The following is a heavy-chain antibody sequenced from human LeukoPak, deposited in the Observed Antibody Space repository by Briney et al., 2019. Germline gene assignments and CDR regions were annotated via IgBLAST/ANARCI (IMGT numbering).Heavy chain of an antibody. CDR2: ISSSSSYI. Sequence: GGSLRLSCAASGFTFSSYSMNWVRQAPGKGLEWVSSISSSSSYIYYADSVKGRFTISRDNAKNSLYLQMNGLRAEDTAVYYCARSVVPAADTNNYYYYYMDVWGKGTTVTVSS. CDR3: ARSVVPAADTNNYYYYYMDV. V-gene: IGHV3-21*01. CDR1: GFTFSSYS. J-gene: IGHJ6*03. D-gene: IGHD2-2*01.